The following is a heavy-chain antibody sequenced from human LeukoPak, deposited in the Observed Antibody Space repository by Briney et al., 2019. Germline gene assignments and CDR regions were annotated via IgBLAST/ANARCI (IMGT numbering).Heavy chain of an antibody. V-gene: IGHV3-21*01. Sequence: GGSLRLSCAASGYTFSSFSIIWVRHAPGKGLEWVSSISDRSNYIYYADSVRGRFSISRDDARNSLYLQMDSLRGDDTAVYYCARLRRNSDSSGYYYYYDYWGQGTLVTVSS. CDR2: ISDRSNYI. D-gene: IGHD3-22*01. CDR3: ARLRRNSDSSGYYYYYDY. CDR1: GYTFSSFS. J-gene: IGHJ4*02.